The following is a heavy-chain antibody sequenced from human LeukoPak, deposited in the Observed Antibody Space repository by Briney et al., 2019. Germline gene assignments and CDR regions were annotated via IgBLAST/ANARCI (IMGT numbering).Heavy chain of an antibody. CDR3: ARRRDGYNYVGTDY. CDR1: GYTFNSYW. D-gene: IGHD5-24*01. V-gene: IGHV5-51*01. J-gene: IGHJ4*02. Sequence: GESLKISCKCSGYTFNSYWIGWVRQMPGKGLEWMGIIYPGDSDTTYSPSFQGQVTISADKSISTAYLQWSSLKASDTAMYYCARRRDGYNYVGTDYWGQGTLVTVSS. CDR2: IYPGDSDT.